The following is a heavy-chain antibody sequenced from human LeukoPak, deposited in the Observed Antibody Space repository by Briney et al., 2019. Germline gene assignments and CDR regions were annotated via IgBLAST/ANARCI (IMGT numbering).Heavy chain of an antibody. J-gene: IGHJ6*03. Sequence: SGGSLRLSCAASGFTFSSYGMYWVRQAPGKGLEWVAFIRSDGSNKYYADSVKGRFTISRDNSKNTLYLQMNSLRAEDTAVYYCAKVGKTENYYGSGRFSYYYYMDVWGKGTTVTISS. CDR3: AKVGKTENYYGSGRFSYYYYMDV. CDR2: IRSDGSNK. V-gene: IGHV3-30*02. D-gene: IGHD3-10*01. CDR1: GFTFSSYG.